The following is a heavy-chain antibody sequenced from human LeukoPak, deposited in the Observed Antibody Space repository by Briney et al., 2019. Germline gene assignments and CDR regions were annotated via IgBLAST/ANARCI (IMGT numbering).Heavy chain of an antibody. CDR2: ISYDGSNK. V-gene: IGHV3-30-3*01. Sequence: PGGSLRLSCAASGFTFSSYAMHWVRQAPGKGLEWVAVISYDGSNKYYADSVRGRFTISRDNSKNTLYLQMNSLRAEDTAVYYCARVGYSSGWYFDYWGQGTLVTVSS. CDR1: GFTFSSYA. D-gene: IGHD6-19*01. CDR3: ARVGYSSGWYFDY. J-gene: IGHJ4*02.